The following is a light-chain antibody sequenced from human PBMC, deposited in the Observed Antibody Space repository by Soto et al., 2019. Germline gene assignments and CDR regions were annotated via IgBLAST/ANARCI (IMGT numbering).Light chain of an antibody. CDR1: QSVSSN. J-gene: IGKJ3*01. Sequence: EIVMTQSPATLSVSPGERVTLSCRASQSVSSNLAWFQQKPGQAPRLLIYGASTRATGISARFSGSGSGTEFTLTISSLQSEDFAVYYCQQYKNWPLTFGPGTKVDIK. CDR3: QQYKNWPLT. V-gene: IGKV3-15*01. CDR2: GAS.